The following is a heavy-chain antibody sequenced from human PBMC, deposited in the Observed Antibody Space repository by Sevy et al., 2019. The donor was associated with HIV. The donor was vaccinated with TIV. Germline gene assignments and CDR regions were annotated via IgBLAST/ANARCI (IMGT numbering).Heavy chain of an antibody. CDR1: GGSISSGGYS. V-gene: IGHV4-30-2*01. CDR2: IYHSGST. D-gene: IGHD3-22*01. CDR3: ARVSYYYDSSGSTKLGGFDY. J-gene: IGHJ4*02. Sequence: SETLSLTCAVSGGSISSGGYSWSWIRQPPGKGLEWIGYIYHSGSTYYNPSLKSRVTISVDRSKNKFSLKLSSVTAAETAVDYSARVSYYYDSSGSTKLGGFDYWGQGTLVTVSS.